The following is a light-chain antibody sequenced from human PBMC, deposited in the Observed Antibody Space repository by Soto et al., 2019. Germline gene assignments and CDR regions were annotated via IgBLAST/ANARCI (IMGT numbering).Light chain of an antibody. CDR2: GAS. V-gene: IGKV3-20*01. Sequence: EVVLTQSPGTLSLSPVERATLSCRASQSVSSSYLAWYQQKPGQAPRLLIYGASSRATGIPDRFSGSGSGTDFTLTISRLEPEDFAVYYWQQYGSSPWTLDQGTKVDTK. CDR3: QQYGSSPWT. CDR1: QSVSSSY. J-gene: IGKJ1*01.